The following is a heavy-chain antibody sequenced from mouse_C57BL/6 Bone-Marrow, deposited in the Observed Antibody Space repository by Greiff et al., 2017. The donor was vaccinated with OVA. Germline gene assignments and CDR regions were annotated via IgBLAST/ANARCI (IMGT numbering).Heavy chain of an antibody. V-gene: IGHV1-82*01. CDR3: ARAYYGSSPYWYFDV. J-gene: IGHJ1*03. D-gene: IGHD1-1*01. CDR2: IYPGDGDT. Sequence: VQGVESGPELVKPGASVKISCKASGYAFSSSWMNWVKQRPGKGLEWIGRIYPGDGDTNYNGKFKGKATLTADKSSSTAYMQLSSLTSEDSAVYFCARAYYGSSPYWYFDVWGTGTTVTVSS. CDR1: GYAFSSSW.